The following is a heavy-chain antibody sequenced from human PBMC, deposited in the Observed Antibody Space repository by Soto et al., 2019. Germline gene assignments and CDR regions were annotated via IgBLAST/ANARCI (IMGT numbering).Heavy chain of an antibody. V-gene: IGHV3-30*18. Sequence: QVQLVESGEAGFQLGSPLGLSCEPPGSPFITNGMHWFRQAPGRGREWGAVISYDGSNKYYADSVKGRFTISRDNSKNTLYLQMNSLRAEDTAVYYCAKEAYSGYDHYYYYGMDVWGQGTTVTVSS. D-gene: IGHD5-12*01. CDR2: ISYDGSNK. CDR1: GSPFITNG. J-gene: IGHJ6*02. CDR3: AKEAYSGYDHYYYYGMDV.